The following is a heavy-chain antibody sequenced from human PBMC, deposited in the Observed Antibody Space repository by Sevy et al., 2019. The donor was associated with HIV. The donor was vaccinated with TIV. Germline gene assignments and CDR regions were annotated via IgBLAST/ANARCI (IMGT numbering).Heavy chain of an antibody. CDR2: ISSDGNNK. V-gene: IGHV3-30*18. J-gene: IGHJ4*02. Sequence: GGSLRLSCAASGFTFSSYGMHWVRQAPDKGLEWVAVISSDGNNKYYADSVKGRFTISRDNSKNTLYLQMNSLRADDTAMYYCAKEAGYTVDWYPGYLGQGTLVTVSS. CDR1: GFTFSSYG. CDR3: AKEAGYTVDWYPGY. D-gene: IGHD3-9*01.